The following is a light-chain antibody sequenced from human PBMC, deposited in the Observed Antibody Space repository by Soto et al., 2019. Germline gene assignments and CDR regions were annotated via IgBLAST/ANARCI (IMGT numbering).Light chain of an antibody. Sequence: EIVMTQSPATLSVSPGERATLSSRASQSVSSNLAWYQLKPGQAPRLLIYGASTRATGIPASFSGSGSGTEFTLTISSLQSEDFAVYYCQQYNNWPRTFGQGTKVEIK. J-gene: IGKJ1*01. CDR2: GAS. CDR3: QQYNNWPRT. CDR1: QSVSSN. V-gene: IGKV3-15*01.